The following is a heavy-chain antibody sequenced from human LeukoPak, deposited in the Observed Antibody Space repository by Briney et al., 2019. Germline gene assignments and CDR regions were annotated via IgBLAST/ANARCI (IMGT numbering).Heavy chain of an antibody. CDR1: GYTFTNYG. J-gene: IGHJ3*02. V-gene: IGHV1-18*01. D-gene: IGHD3-9*01. CDR3: ARGAYDFLTAAGASSFDI. Sequence: GASVKVSCKASGYTFTNYGINWVRQAPGQGLEWMAWISAYNGHTNYAQKLQDRVTLTTDASMSTAYMELRSLRSDDTAVYYCARGAYDFLTAAGASSFDIWGQGTMVTVSS. CDR2: ISAYNGHT.